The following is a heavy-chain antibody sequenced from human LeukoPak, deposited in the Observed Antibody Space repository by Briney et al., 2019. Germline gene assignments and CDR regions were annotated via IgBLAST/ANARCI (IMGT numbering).Heavy chain of an antibody. CDR1: RYTFTSYY. V-gene: IGHV1-18*04. CDR3: AREEYCNSTTCYKAFDI. CDR2: ISAYNGNT. Sequence: ASVKVPCKASRYTFTSYYMHWVRQAPGQGLEWMGWISAYNGNTYFAQNLQGRVTMTTDTSTSTAYMELRSLRSDDTAVYYCAREEYCNSTTCYKAFDIWGQGTMVTVSS. J-gene: IGHJ3*02. D-gene: IGHD2/OR15-2a*01.